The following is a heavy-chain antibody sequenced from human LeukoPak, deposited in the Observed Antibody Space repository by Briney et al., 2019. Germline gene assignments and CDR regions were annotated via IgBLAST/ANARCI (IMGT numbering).Heavy chain of an antibody. Sequence: SETLSLTCAVYGGSFSGYYWSWIRQPPGEGLEWIGEINHSGSTNYNPSLKSRVTISVDTSKNQFSLKLSSVTAADTAVYYCATLTGYYKAFDYWGQGTLVTVSS. CDR3: ATLTGYYKAFDY. CDR2: INHSGST. J-gene: IGHJ4*02. D-gene: IGHD3-9*01. CDR1: GGSFSGYY. V-gene: IGHV4-34*01.